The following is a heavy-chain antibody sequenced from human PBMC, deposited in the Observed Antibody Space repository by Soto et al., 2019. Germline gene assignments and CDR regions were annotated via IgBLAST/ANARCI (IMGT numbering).Heavy chain of an antibody. J-gene: IGHJ4*02. V-gene: IGHV3-53*01. CDR3: ARDRGDGYTYYFDY. D-gene: IGHD3-10*01. Sequence: VPLVESGGGLIQPGGSLRLSCAASGFSVSNSYMSWVRQAPGKGLEWVSLMYSAGNTYYADSVKGRFTISRDNSKNTLYLQMNSLRVEDTAVYYCARDRGDGYTYYFDYWGQGILVTVSS. CDR1: GFSVSNSY. CDR2: MYSAGNT.